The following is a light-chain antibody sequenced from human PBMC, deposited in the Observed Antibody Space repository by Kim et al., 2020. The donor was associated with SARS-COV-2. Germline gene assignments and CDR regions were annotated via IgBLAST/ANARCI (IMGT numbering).Light chain of an antibody. J-gene: IGKJ4*01. CDR2: AAS. Sequence: DIQMTQSPSSLSASVGDRVSITCRASQNINGYLNWYQQKPGKAPNLLIDAASSLQGGVPSRFRGTGSGTDFTLTISSLQPEDFATYYCQQSYINPLTFGGGTKVDIK. CDR1: QNINGY. V-gene: IGKV1-39*01. CDR3: QQSYINPLT.